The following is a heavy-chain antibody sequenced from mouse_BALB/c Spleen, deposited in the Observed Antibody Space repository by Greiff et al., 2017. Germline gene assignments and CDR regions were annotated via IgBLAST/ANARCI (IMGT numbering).Heavy chain of an antibody. V-gene: IGHV5-9-4*01. D-gene: IGHD2-14*01. CDR3: AREFYYRYDALYYYAMDY. CDR2: ISSGGSYT. J-gene: IGHJ4*01. CDR1: GFTFSSYA. Sequence: DVQLQESGGGLVKPGGSLKLSCAASGFTFSSYAMSWVRQSPEKRLEWVAEISSGGSYTYYPDTVTGRFTISRDNAKNTLYLEMSSLRSEDTAMYYCAREFYYRYDALYYYAMDYWGQGTSVTVSS.